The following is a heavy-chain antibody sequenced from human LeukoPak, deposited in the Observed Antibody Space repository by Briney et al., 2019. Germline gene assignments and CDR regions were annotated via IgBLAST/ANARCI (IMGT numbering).Heavy chain of an antibody. Sequence: GGSLRLSCAASGFSFSSNWMHWVRQAPGKGLVWVSRINSDVSTTDYADSVKGRFTISRDNAKSTLYLQMNSLRAEDTAVYYCAMRYSGYVEYWSQGTLVSVSS. CDR1: GFSFSSNW. D-gene: IGHD1-26*01. CDR2: INSDVSTT. CDR3: AMRYSGYVEY. V-gene: IGHV3-74*01. J-gene: IGHJ4*02.